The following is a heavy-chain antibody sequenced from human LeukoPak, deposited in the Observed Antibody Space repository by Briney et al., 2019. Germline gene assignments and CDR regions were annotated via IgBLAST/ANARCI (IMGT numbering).Heavy chain of an antibody. CDR2: IGAYIGNT. V-gene: IGHV1-18*01. Sequence: GASVKVSCKASGYTFTSYGISWVRQAPGQGLEWMGWIGAYIGNTNYAPKLQGRVTMTTDTSTSTAYMELRSLRSDDTAVYYCARSCGSDCYTPLLRYGMDVWGQGTTVTVSS. CDR3: ARSCGSDCYTPLLRYGMDV. CDR1: GYTFTSYG. D-gene: IGHD2-21*02. J-gene: IGHJ6*02.